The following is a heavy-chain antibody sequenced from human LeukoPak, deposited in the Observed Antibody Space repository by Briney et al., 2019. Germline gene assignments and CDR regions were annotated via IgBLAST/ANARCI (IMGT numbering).Heavy chain of an antibody. D-gene: IGHD3-3*01. J-gene: IGHJ5*01. Sequence: PSQTLSLTCTVSGGSISSGGYYWSWIRQHPGKGLEWIGYTYYSGSTYYNPSLKSRVTISVDTSKNQFSLKLSSVTAADTAVYYCARVLSHKYYDFRSGYVSGWFDPWGQGTLVTVSS. V-gene: IGHV4-31*03. CDR2: TYYSGST. CDR3: ARVLSHKYYDFRSGYVSGWFDP. CDR1: GGSISSGGYY.